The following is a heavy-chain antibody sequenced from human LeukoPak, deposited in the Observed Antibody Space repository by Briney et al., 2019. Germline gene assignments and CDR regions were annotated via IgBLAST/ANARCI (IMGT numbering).Heavy chain of an antibody. CDR1: GFTFVSYS. Sequence: PGGSLRLSCAASGFTFVSYSMSWVRHAPGKGLEWVSGINWNGGSTGYADSAKGRFTISRDSAKNSLYLQMNSLRAEDTALYYCARGVGSSWVDYDYWGQGNLVTVSS. CDR3: ARGVGSSWVDYDY. J-gene: IGHJ4*02. D-gene: IGHD6-13*01. V-gene: IGHV3-20*04. CDR2: INWNGGST.